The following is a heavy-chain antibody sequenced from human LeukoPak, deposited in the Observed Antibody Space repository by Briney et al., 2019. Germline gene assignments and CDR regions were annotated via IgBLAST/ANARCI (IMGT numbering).Heavy chain of an antibody. Sequence: GGSLRLSCAASGFTLSSYAMSWVRQAPGKGLEWVSAIGGSGGSTYYADSVKGRFTISRDNSKTTLYLKMNSLRAEDTAVYYCAKEVDSSGYYPRDLDYWGQGTLVTVSS. CDR2: IGGSGGST. CDR3: AKEVDSSGYYPRDLDY. CDR1: GFTLSSYA. J-gene: IGHJ4*02. D-gene: IGHD3-22*01. V-gene: IGHV3-23*01.